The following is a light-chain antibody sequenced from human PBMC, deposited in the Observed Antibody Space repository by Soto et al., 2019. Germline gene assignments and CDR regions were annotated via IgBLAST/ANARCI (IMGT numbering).Light chain of an antibody. CDR1: QSIRYY. CDR3: QHHNSYSQT. CDR2: GAS. V-gene: IGKV1-5*01. Sequence: DIQLTQSPPTLSASVGDRVTITCRASQSIRYYLAWYQQMPGKAPKLLIYGASSLQSGVPSRFSGSGSRTEFPLTISSLQPDDFATYFCQHHNSYSQTFGQGTKVEIK. J-gene: IGKJ1*01.